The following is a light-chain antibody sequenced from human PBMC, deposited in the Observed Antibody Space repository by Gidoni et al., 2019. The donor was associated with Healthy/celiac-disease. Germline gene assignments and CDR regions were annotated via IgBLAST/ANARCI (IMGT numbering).Light chain of an antibody. J-gene: IGKJ3*01. V-gene: IGKV3D-20*01. CDR1: QSVSRSY. CDR3: QQYGSSPL. CDR2: DAS. Sequence: ETVLTQSPATLSLSPGERATLSCGASQSVSRSYLAWYQQKPGLAPRLLNYDASSRATGIPDRVSGSGSGTDFTLTISRLEPEDFAVYYCQQYGSSPLFGPGTKVDIK.